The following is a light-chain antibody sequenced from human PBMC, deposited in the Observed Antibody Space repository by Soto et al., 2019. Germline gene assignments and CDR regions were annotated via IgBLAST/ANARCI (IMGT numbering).Light chain of an antibody. CDR1: QSVSSSY. CDR2: GAS. V-gene: IGKV3-20*01. CDR3: QQYGSSPTWT. J-gene: IGKJ1*01. Sequence: IGLTPAPGTLSLSPGERATLSLRASQSVSSSYLVWYQQKPGQAPRLLIYGASSRATGIPDRFSGSGSGTDFTLTISRLEPEDFAVYYCQQYGSSPTWTFGQGTKVDIK.